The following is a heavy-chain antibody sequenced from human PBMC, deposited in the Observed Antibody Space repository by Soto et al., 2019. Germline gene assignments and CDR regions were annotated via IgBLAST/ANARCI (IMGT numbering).Heavy chain of an antibody. D-gene: IGHD6-13*01. J-gene: IGHJ4*02. CDR2: ISAYNGNT. CDR1: GYTLYRSG. Sequence: APAEVCCKASGYTLYRSGSSWVRQENGQGLEWMGWISAYNGNTNYAQKLQGRVTMTTDTSTSTAYMELRSLRSDDTAVYYCAVSTHGYSSSWYEEDYFDYWGRGTLVTVSS. V-gene: IGHV1-18*01. CDR3: AVSTHGYSSSWYEEDYFDY.